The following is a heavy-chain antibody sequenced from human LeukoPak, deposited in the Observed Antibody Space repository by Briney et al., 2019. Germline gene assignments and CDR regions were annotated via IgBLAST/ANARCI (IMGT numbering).Heavy chain of an antibody. CDR3: AKTSLSDASGHYYYMDV. D-gene: IGHD3-3*01. V-gene: IGHV3-48*01. CDR2: ISSSRTT. J-gene: IGHJ6*03. Sequence: GGSLRLSCAASGFPFSSYSMNWVRQAPGEGLEWVSYISSSRTTSYADSVKGRFTISRDNSQNTVSLQVNNLRTEDTALYYCAKTSLSDASGHYYYMDVWGKGTTVTVSS. CDR1: GFPFSSYS.